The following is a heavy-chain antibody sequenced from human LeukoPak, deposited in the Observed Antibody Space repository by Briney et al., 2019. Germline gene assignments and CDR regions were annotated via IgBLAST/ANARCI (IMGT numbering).Heavy chain of an antibody. CDR3: ARDQDYYDSSVTGDY. CDR1: GYTFTGYY. D-gene: IGHD3-22*01. V-gene: IGHV1-2*04. Sequence: ASVKVSCKASGYTFTGYYMHWVRQAPGQGLEWMGWINPNSGGTNYAQKFQGWVTMTRDTSISTAYMELSRLRSDDTAVYYCARDQDYYDSSVTGDYWGQGTRVTVSS. CDR2: INPNSGGT. J-gene: IGHJ4*02.